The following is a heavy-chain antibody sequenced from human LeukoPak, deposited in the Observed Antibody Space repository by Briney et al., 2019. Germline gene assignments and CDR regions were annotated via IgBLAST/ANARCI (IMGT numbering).Heavy chain of an antibody. D-gene: IGHD3-22*01. V-gene: IGHV1-8*03. CDR1: VGTFSSYA. J-gene: IGHJ3*02. CDR2: MNSNSGNT. Sequence: GASVKVSCKASVGTFSSYAIRWVRQAAGQGLEWMGWMNSNSGNTGYAQKFQGRVTFTRDTSISTAYMELYSLTSDDTAVYYCARDLPQYYYDSSGYGLIGLHDASDIWGQGTMVTVSS. CDR3: ARDLPQYYYDSSGYGLIGLHDASDI.